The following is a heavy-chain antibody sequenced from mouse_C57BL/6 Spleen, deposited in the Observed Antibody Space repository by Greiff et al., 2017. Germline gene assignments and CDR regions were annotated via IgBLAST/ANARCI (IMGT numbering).Heavy chain of an antibody. CDR3: ARTLSGSSLDY. CDR2: IYPGSGST. V-gene: IGHV1-55*01. Sequence: QVQLQQPGAELVKPGASVKMSCKASGYTFTSYWITWVKQRPGQGLEWIGDIYPGSGSTNYNEKFKSKATLTVDTSSSTAYMQLISLTSEDSAVYYCARTLSGSSLDYWGQGTTLTVSS. J-gene: IGHJ2*01. CDR1: GYTFTSYW. D-gene: IGHD1-1*01.